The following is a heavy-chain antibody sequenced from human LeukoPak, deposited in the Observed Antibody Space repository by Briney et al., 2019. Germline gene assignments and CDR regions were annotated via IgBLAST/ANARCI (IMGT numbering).Heavy chain of an antibody. D-gene: IGHD5-18*01. J-gene: IGHJ4*02. V-gene: IGHV3-23*01. CDR2: ISGSGGST. Sequence: HPGGSLRLSCAASGFTFSSYAMSWVRQAPGKGLEWVSAISGSGGSTYYADSVKGRFTISRDNSKNTLYLQMNSLRAEDTAVYYCAREGGIQLWFGPDKTPSALDYWGQGTLVTVSS. CDR1: GFTFSSYA. CDR3: AREGGIQLWFGPDKTPSALDY.